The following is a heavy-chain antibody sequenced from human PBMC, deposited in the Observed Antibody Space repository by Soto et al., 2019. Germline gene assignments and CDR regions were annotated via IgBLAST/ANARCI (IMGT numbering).Heavy chain of an antibody. CDR1: GYTFTNYS. CDR2: IGAYNGRK. V-gene: IGHV1-18*04. D-gene: IGHD5-12*01. CDR3: ARGYGDYVFGVDF. Sequence: GASVKVSCKSSGYTFTNYSITWVRRAPGQGLEWMGWIGAYNGRKNYAQKFQDRMTLATETSTSTVYMELRSLRSDDTALYYCARGYGDYVFGVDFWGQGTQVTVSS. J-gene: IGHJ4*02.